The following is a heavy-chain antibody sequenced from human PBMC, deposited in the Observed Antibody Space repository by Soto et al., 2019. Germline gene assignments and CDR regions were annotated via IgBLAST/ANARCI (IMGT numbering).Heavy chain of an antibody. CDR3: ARDQDYYGSGSYPLFDY. J-gene: IGHJ4*02. CDR1: GYTFTSYA. V-gene: IGHV1-3*01. D-gene: IGHD3-10*01. Sequence: QVQLVQSGAEVKKPGASVKVSCKASGYTFTSYAMHWVRQAPGQRLEWMGWINAGNGNTKYSQKFQGRVTITRDTSASTAYMELSSLRSEDTAVYYCARDQDYYGSGSYPLFDYWGQGTLVIVSS. CDR2: INAGNGNT.